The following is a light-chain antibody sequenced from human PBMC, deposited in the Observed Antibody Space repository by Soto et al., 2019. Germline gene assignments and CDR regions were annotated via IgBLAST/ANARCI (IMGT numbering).Light chain of an antibody. J-gene: IGKJ2*01. Sequence: DIQMTQSPSSLSASVGDRVTITFRASQSISNYLNWYQHKPGEAPKLLIYAASNLRRGVPSRFSGSGSGTDFTLTISTLQPDDFATYYCQQSYNSPPYSFGQGTKLEIK. CDR1: QSISNY. V-gene: IGKV1-39*01. CDR3: QQSYNSPPYS. CDR2: AAS.